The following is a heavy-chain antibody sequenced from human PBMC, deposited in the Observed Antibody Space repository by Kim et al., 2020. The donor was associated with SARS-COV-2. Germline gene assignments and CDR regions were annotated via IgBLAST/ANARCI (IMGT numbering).Heavy chain of an antibody. V-gene: IGHV1-18*01. CDR2: MNAYSENT. J-gene: IGHJ5*02. CDR1: GYTFTSYG. D-gene: IGHD3-10*02. Sequence: ASVKVSCKAAGYTFTSYGINWVRQAPGQGLEWMGWMNAYSENTNYAQKLQGRVTMTTDTSTSTAYMELRSLRSDDTAVYYCARDRSIVRGVLFSQYLFDPWGQGTLVTISS. CDR3: ARDRSIVRGVLFSQYLFDP.